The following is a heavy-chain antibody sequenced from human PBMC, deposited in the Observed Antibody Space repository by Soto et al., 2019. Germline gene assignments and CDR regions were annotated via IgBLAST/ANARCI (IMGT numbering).Heavy chain of an antibody. J-gene: IGHJ3*02. CDR3: AKPQGAFDI. Sequence: QVQLVESGGGVVQPGRSLRLSCAASGFTFSSYGMHWVRQAPGKGLEWVAVISYDGSNKYYADSVKGRFTISRDNSKNTLYLQMNSLRAEDTAVYYCAKPQGAFDIWGQGTMVTVSS. V-gene: IGHV3-30*18. CDR2: ISYDGSNK. CDR1: GFTFSSYG.